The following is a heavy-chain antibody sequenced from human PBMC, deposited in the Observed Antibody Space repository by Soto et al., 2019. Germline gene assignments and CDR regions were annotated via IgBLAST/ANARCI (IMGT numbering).Heavy chain of an antibody. Sequence: QVQLVESGGGVVQPGRSLRLSCAASGFTFSSYGMHCVRQAPGKGLEWVAVISYDGSNKYYADSVKGRFTISRDNSKNTLYPPMSSLRAEDTALYYCAKDFPGRRTPNASSCLYGSHYYYYSMDVWGQGTTVTVSS. D-gene: IGHD6-19*01. CDR3: AKDFPGRRTPNASSCLYGSHYYYYSMDV. V-gene: IGHV3-30*18. CDR1: GFTFSSYG. J-gene: IGHJ6*02. CDR2: ISYDGSNK.